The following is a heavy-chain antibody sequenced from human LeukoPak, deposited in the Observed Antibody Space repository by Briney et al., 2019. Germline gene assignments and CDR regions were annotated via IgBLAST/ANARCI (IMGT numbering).Heavy chain of an antibody. CDR3: AKDPLYDFWSGYSPPLDY. CDR2: ISGSGGST. J-gene: IGHJ4*02. D-gene: IGHD3-3*01. CDR1: GFTFSSYA. Sequence: PGVSLRLSCAASGFTFSSYAMSWVRQAPGKGLEWVSAISGSGGSTYYADSVKGRFTISRDNSKNTLYLQMNSLRAEDTAVYYCAKDPLYDFWSGYSPPLDYWGQGTLVTVSS. V-gene: IGHV3-23*01.